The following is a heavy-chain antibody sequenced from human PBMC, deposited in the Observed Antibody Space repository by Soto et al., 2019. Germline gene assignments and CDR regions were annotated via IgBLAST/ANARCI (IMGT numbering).Heavy chain of an antibody. J-gene: IGHJ4*02. CDR3: ARAYEGDYFDY. Sequence: QVQLVESGGGVVQPGRSLRLSCAASGFTFSSYAMHWVRQAPGKGLEWVAVISYDGSNKYYADSVKGRFTISRDNSKNTLDLQMNGLRAEDTAVYYCARAYEGDYFDYWGQGTLVTVSS. D-gene: IGHD3-16*01. CDR2: ISYDGSNK. V-gene: IGHV3-30-3*01. CDR1: GFTFSSYA.